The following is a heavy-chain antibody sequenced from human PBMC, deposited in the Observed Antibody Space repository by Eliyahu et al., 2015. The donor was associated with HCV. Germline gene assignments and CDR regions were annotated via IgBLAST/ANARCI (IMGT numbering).Heavy chain of an antibody. J-gene: IGHJ1*01. CDR1: GFTFDDXG. CDR2: INWNGGST. Sequence: EVQLVESGGGVVXPGGSLRLSCAAXGFTFDDXGMTXVRQAPGKGLXWVSGINWNGGSTGYADSVKGRFTISRDNAKNSLYLQMNSLRAEDTALYYCARYSSSGYYPFEYFQYWGQGTLVTVSS. V-gene: IGHV3-20*04. CDR3: ARYSSSGYYPFEYFQY. D-gene: IGHD3-22*01.